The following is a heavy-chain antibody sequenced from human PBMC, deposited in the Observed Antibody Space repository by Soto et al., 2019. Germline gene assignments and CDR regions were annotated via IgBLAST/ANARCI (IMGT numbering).Heavy chain of an antibody. J-gene: IGHJ6*03. CDR3: ARHGIAARPYYYYYMDV. V-gene: IGHV5-51*01. Sequence: GESLKISCKGSGYSFTSYWIGWVRQMPGKGLEWMGIIYPGDSDTRYSPSFQGQVTISADKSISTAYLQWSSLKASDTAMYYCARHGIAARPYYYYYMDVWGKGTTVTVSS. CDR1: GYSFTSYW. D-gene: IGHD6-6*01. CDR2: IYPGDSDT.